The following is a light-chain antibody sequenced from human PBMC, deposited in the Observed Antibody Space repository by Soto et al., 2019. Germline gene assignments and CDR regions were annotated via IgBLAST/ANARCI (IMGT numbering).Light chain of an antibody. J-gene: IGLJ1*01. CDR3: SSYTSSSTLVG. V-gene: IGLV2-14*01. Sequence: QSALTQPASVSGSPGQSITISCTGTSSDVGGYNYVSWYQQHPGKAPKLMIYDVSNRPSGVSNRFSDSKSGNKASLTISGLQAEGEADYYCSSYTSSSTLVGFGTGTKLTVL. CDR1: SSDVGGYNY. CDR2: DVS.